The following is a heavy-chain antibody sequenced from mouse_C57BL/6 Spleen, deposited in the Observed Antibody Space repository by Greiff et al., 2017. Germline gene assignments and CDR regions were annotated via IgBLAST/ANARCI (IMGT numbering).Heavy chain of an antibody. V-gene: IGHV5-12*01. J-gene: IGHJ1*03. Sequence: EVKLEESGGGLVQPGGSLKLSCAASGFTFSDYYMYWVRQTPEKRLEWVAYISNGGGSTYYPDTVKGRFTISRDNAKNTLYLQMSRLKSEDTAMYYCARHALYCYGSRDWYFDVWGTGTTVTVSS. CDR1: GFTFSDYY. CDR3: ARHALYCYGSRDWYFDV. D-gene: IGHD1-1*01. CDR2: ISNGGGST.